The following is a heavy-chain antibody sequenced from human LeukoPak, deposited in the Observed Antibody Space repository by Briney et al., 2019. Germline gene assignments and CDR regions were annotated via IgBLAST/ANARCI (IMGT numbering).Heavy chain of an antibody. CDR1: GFTFSSYA. Sequence: GGSLRLSCAASGFTFSSYAMHWVRQAPGKGLEWVAVISYDGSNKYYADSVRGRFTISRDNSKNTLYLQMNSLRAEDTAVYYCARPPIRWELLRDAFDIWGQGTMVTVSS. D-gene: IGHD1-26*01. CDR3: ARPPIRWELLRDAFDI. CDR2: ISYDGSNK. V-gene: IGHV3-30-3*01. J-gene: IGHJ3*02.